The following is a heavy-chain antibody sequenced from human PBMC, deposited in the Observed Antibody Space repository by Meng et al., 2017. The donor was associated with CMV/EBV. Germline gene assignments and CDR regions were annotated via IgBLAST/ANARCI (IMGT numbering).Heavy chain of an antibody. V-gene: IGHV1-18*01. J-gene: IGHJ4*02. CDR1: GYTFTSYG. Sequence: ASVKVSCKASGYTFTSYGISWLRQAPGQGLEWMGWISTYNGNTNNAHKLQGRVTMTTDTSTSTAYVELRSLGADDTAVYYCARDLGTYDFWSGYLPNFDYWGQGTLVTVSS. D-gene: IGHD3-3*01. CDR2: ISTYNGNT. CDR3: ARDLGTYDFWSGYLPNFDY.